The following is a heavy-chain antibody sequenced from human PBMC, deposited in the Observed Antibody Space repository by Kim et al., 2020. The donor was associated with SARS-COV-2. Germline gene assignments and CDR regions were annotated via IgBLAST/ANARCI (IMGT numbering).Heavy chain of an antibody. D-gene: IGHD3-22*01. Sequence: GGSLRLSCAASGFTFSSYSMNWVRQAPGKGLEWVSYISSSSSTIYYADSVKGRFTISRDNAKNSQYLQMNSLRDEDTAVYYCARDSYYDSSGYYPIEFDYWGQGTLVTVSS. V-gene: IGHV3-48*02. CDR1: GFTFSSYS. CDR3: ARDSYYDSSGYYPIEFDY. J-gene: IGHJ4*02. CDR2: ISSSSSTI.